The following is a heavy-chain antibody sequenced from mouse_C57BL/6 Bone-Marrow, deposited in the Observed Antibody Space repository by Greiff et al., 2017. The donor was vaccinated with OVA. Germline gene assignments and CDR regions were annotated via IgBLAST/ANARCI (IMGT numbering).Heavy chain of an antibody. CDR2: INPNNGGT. CDR3: AVWDWYFDV. D-gene: IGHD4-1*01. Sequence: EVQLQQPGAELVRPGSSVKLSCKASGYTFTDYNMHWVKQSHGKSLEWIGYINPNNGGTSYNQKFKGKATLTVNKSSSTAYMELRSLTSEDSAVYYCAVWDWYFDVWGTGTTVTVSS. J-gene: IGHJ1*03. CDR1: GYTFTDYN. V-gene: IGHV1-22*01.